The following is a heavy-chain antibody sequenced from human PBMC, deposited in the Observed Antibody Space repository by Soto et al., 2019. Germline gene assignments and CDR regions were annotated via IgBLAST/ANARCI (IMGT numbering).Heavy chain of an antibody. V-gene: IGHV3-11*01. J-gene: IGHJ5*02. Sequence: QVQLVESGGGLAKPGGSLRLSCEASGFTFGDDYMSWLRQAPGRGLEWISYISGSGSTIYYADSVKGRFTISRDNSKNSPYLEMNSLRAEDTAVYYCARGVSVNRFDPWGQGTRDTVSS. D-gene: IGHD4-17*01. CDR2: ISGSGSTI. CDR1: GFTFGDDY. CDR3: ARGVSVNRFDP.